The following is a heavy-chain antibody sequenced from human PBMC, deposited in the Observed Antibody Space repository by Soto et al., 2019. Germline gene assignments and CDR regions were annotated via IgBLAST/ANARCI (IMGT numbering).Heavy chain of an antibody. V-gene: IGHV3-21*01. J-gene: IGHJ5*02. CDR2: ISSSSSYI. CDR3: ARAGAAISRYNWFDP. D-gene: IGHD5-12*01. CDR1: GFTFSSYS. Sequence: PGGSLRLSCAASGFTFSSYSMNWVRQAPGKGLEWVSSISSSSSYIYYADSVKGRFTISRDNAKNSLYLQMNSLRAEDTAVYYCARAGAAISRYNWFDPWGQGTLVTVSS.